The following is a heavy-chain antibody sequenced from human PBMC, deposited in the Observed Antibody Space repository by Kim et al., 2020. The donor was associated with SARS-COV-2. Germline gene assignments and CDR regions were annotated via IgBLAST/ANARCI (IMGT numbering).Heavy chain of an antibody. V-gene: IGHV3-23*01. CDR3: AKGFGGTSGLGY. Sequence: YYAESMKGRFTISRDNSKNTLYLQMNSLRAEDTDVYYGAKGFGGTSGLGYWGQGTLVTVSS. J-gene: IGHJ4*02. D-gene: IGHD3-10*01.